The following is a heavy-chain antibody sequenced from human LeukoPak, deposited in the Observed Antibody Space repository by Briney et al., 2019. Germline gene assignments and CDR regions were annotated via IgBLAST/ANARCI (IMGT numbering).Heavy chain of an antibody. CDR3: ARRNSVWGSYRYAY. CDR2: TYYRSKWYN. D-gene: IGHD3-16*02. Sequence: SQTLSLTCAISGDSVSSNSAAWNWIRQSPSRGLEWLGRTYYRSKWYNDYAVSVKSRITINPDTSKNQFSLQLNSVTAADTAVYYCARRNSVWGSYRYAYWGQGTLVTVSS. CDR1: GDSVSSNSAA. V-gene: IGHV6-1*01. J-gene: IGHJ4*02.